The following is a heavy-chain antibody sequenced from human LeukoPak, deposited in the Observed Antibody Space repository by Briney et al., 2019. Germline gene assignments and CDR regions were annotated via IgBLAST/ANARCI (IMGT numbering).Heavy chain of an antibody. V-gene: IGHV3-48*03. Sequence: GGSLRLSCAASGFTFSSYEMNWVRQAPGKGVEWVSYISSSGSTIYYADSVKGRFTISRDNSKNTLYLQMNSLRAEDTAVYYCAKGVNTMVRGVDYYSFYMDVWGKGTTVTISS. CDR1: GFTFSSYE. D-gene: IGHD3-10*01. CDR3: AKGVNTMVRGVDYYSFYMDV. J-gene: IGHJ6*03. CDR2: ISSSGSTI.